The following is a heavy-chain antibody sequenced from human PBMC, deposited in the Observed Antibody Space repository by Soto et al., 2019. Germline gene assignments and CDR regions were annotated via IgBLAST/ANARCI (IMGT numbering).Heavy chain of an antibody. Sequence: GGSLRLSCAASGFTFSSYGMHWVRQAPGKGLEWVAVIWYDGSNKYYADSVKGRFTISRDNSKNTLYLQMNSLRAEDTAVYYWARGPGRGAERKKYYYYYMDVWGKGTTVTVSS. D-gene: IGHD3-10*01. CDR2: IWYDGSNK. V-gene: IGHV3-33*01. CDR1: GFTFSSYG. J-gene: IGHJ6*03. CDR3: ARGPGRGAERKKYYYYYMDV.